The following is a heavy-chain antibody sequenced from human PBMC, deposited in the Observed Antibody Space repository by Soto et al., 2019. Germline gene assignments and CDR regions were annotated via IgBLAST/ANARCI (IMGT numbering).Heavy chain of an antibody. CDR1: GFNFNTYS. V-gene: IGHV3-33*01. CDR2: IWYDGTQK. D-gene: IGHD3-9*01. CDR3: ARAGGTPLTGLWHFDS. J-gene: IGHJ4*02. Sequence: QVQLEESGGGVVQPGRSLRLSCEAYGFNFNTYSMHWVRQPPGKGLEWLAAIWYDGTQKDYADSVKGRLIISRDNSKKTLYLEMNSLRADDTAVYYCARAGGTPLTGLWHFDSWGQGTLVTVSS.